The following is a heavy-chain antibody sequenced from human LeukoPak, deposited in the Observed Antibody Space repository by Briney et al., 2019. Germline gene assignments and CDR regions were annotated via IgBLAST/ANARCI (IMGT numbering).Heavy chain of an antibody. V-gene: IGHV2-5*02. J-gene: IGHJ4*02. Sequence: SGPTLVNPTQTLTLTCTFSGFSLNTRGVGVGWIRQPPGRALEWLALIYWDDDRRYSPSLKSRLTITQDTSRNQVVLTMTDMDPVDTATYFCAHRKNYYDSSVFDNWGQGTLVTVSS. CDR3: AHRKNYYDSSVFDN. CDR1: GFSLNTRGVG. CDR2: IYWDDDR. D-gene: IGHD3-22*01.